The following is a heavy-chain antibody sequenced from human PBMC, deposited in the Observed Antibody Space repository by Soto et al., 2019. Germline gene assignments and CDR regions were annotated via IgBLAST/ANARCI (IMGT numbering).Heavy chain of an antibody. D-gene: IGHD2-8*01. J-gene: IGHJ6*02. CDR3: ARDLMLYANGDYYYGMDV. V-gene: IGHV1-46*01. Sequence: GASVKVSCKASGYTFTSYYMHWVRQAPGQGLEWLGIINPSGGSTSYAQKFQGRVTMTRDTSTSTVYMELSSLRSEDTAVYYCARDLMLYANGDYYYGMDVWGQGTTVTVSS. CDR1: GYTFTSYY. CDR2: INPSGGST.